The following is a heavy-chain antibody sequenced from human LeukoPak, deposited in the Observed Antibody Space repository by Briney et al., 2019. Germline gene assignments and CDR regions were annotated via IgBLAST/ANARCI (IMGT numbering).Heavy chain of an antibody. CDR2: INSDGSTT. CDR3: ARDRRLWNMDV. CDR1: GLTFSSYW. V-gene: IGHV3-74*01. D-gene: IGHD4/OR15-4a*01. J-gene: IGHJ6*03. Sequence: GGSLRLSCAASGLTFSSYWMHWVRQAPGKGLVWVSRINSDGSTTTYADSVKGRFTISRDNAKNTLYLQMNSLRAEDTAVYYCARDRRLWNMDVWGTGATVTISS.